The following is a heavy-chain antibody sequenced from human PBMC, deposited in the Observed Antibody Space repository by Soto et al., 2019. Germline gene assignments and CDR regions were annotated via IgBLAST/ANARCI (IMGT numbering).Heavy chain of an antibody. Sequence: QVQLVESGGGVVQPGRSLRLSCAASGFTFSSYGMHWVRQAPGKGLEWVAVIWYDGSNKYYADSVKGRFTISRDNSKNTLYLQMNSLRAEDTAVYYCARARYNWHDVRGMDVWGQGTTVTVSS. CDR2: IWYDGSNK. D-gene: IGHD1-1*01. J-gene: IGHJ6*02. CDR3: ARARYNWHDVRGMDV. CDR1: GFTFSSYG. V-gene: IGHV3-33*01.